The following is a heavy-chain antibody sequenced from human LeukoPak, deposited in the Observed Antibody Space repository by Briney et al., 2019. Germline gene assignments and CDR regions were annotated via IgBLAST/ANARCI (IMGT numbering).Heavy chain of an antibody. CDR3: ARVGPWTLNYYDSSGYYSNWFDP. CDR2: INHSGST. CDR1: GGSFSGYY. Sequence: PSETLPLTCAVYGGSFSGYYWSWIRQPPGKGLEWIGEINHSGSTNYNPSLKSRVTISVDTSKNQFSLKLSSVTAADTAVYYCARVGPWTLNYYDSSGYYSNWFDPWGQGTLVTVSS. J-gene: IGHJ5*02. D-gene: IGHD3-22*01. V-gene: IGHV4-34*01.